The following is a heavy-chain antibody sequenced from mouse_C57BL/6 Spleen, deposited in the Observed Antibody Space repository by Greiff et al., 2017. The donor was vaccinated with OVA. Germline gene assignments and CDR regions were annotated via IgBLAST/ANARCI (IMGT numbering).Heavy chain of an antibody. Sequence: VMLVESGAELVRPGASVKLSCKASGYTFTDYYINWVKQRPGQGLEWIARIYPGSGNTYYNEKFKGKATLTAEKSSSTAYMQLSSLTSEDSAVYFCARSRDYGLDYWGQGTTLTVSS. V-gene: IGHV1-76*01. J-gene: IGHJ2*01. CDR1: GYTFTDYY. CDR2: IYPGSGNT. CDR3: ARSRDYGLDY. D-gene: IGHD1-1*01.